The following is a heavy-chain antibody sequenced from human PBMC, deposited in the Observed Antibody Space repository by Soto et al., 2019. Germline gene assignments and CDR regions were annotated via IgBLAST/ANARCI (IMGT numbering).Heavy chain of an antibody. V-gene: IGHV3-23*01. CDR1: GFTFSSYA. CDR3: AKLKGPLMGSLPPLYLDY. CDR2: ITSTGGTK. D-gene: IGHD3-22*01. J-gene: IGHJ4*02. Sequence: EVQLLESVGGLVHPGGSLCLSCAASGFTFSSYAMNWVRRAPGKGLEWVAGITSTGGTKFYADSVKGRFTISRDSSKSTVFLQMNSLRVEDTGVYYCAKLKGPLMGSLPPLYLDYWDQGTLVTVSA.